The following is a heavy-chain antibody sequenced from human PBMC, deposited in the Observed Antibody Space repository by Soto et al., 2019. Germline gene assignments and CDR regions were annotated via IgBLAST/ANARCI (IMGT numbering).Heavy chain of an antibody. Sequence: ASVKVSCKASGYTFTSYGISWVRQAPGQGLEWMGWISAYNGNTNYAQKLQGRVTMTTDTSTSTAYMELRSLRSDDTAVYYCARGPLITMIVVANWFDPWGQGTLVTVSS. V-gene: IGHV1-18*01. CDR3: ARGPLITMIVVANWFDP. J-gene: IGHJ5*02. CDR2: ISAYNGNT. CDR1: GYTFTSYG. D-gene: IGHD3-22*01.